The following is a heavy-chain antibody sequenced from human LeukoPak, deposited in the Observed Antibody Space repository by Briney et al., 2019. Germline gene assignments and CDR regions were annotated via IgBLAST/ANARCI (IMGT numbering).Heavy chain of an antibody. Sequence: GGSLRLSCAASGFTFSTFAMIWVRQPPGKGLEWVSSIFPSGGEIHYADSVRGRFTISRDNSKNSLYLQMNSLRAEDTAVYYCARDHHRRLYDSQARDTFDVWGQGTVVTVSS. CDR2: IFPSGGEI. V-gene: IGHV3-23*01. J-gene: IGHJ3*01. CDR1: GFTFSTFA. D-gene: IGHD3-22*01. CDR3: ARDHHRRLYDSQARDTFDV.